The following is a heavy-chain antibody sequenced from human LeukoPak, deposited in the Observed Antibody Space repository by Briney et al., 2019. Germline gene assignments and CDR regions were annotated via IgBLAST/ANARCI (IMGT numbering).Heavy chain of an antibody. D-gene: IGHD3-10*01. Sequence: GGSLRHSCAASGFTLTNFAMTWVRQAPGKGLEWVSTISSGGGSTYYADSVKGRFTISRDNSKNTLYVQMNSLRAEDTAVYYCAKSVGSGSYYNNDCWAQGPLVTVSS. CDR3: AKSVGSGSYYNNDC. CDR2: ISSGGGST. J-gene: IGHJ4*02. CDR1: GFTLTNFA. V-gene: IGHV3-23*01.